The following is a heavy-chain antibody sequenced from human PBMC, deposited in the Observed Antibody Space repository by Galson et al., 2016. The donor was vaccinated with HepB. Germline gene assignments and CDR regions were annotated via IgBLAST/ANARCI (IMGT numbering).Heavy chain of an antibody. CDR1: GYAFSSYG. J-gene: IGHJ4*02. V-gene: IGHV1-18*01. CDR2: ITARNGNI. CDR3: ARDNDYNVAY. Sequence: SVKVSCKASGYAFSSYGISWIRQAPGQGLEWVGWITARNGNINYALNFQGRVTLTTDTSTATAYMELRSLGSDDTAVYYCARDNDYNVAYWGQGTLVTVSS. D-gene: IGHD5-24*01.